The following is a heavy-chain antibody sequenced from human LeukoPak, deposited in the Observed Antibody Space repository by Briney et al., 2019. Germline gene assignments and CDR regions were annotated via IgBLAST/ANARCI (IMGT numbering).Heavy chain of an antibody. CDR2: IYYSGST. CDR3: ARTYSGSYYFDY. Sequence: SETLSLTCTVSGGSISSYYWSWIRQPPGKGLEWIGYIYYSGSTNYNPPLKSRVTISVDTSKNQFSLKLSSVTAADTAVYYCARTYSGSYYFDYWGQGTLVTVSS. D-gene: IGHD1-26*01. J-gene: IGHJ4*02. CDR1: GGSISSYY. V-gene: IGHV4-59*01.